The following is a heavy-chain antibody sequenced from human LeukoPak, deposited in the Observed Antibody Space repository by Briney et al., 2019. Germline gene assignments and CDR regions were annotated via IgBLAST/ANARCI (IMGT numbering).Heavy chain of an antibody. D-gene: IGHD4-17*01. CDR3: ASPLRVDGDYFDY. V-gene: IGHV1-18*01. CDR2: ISAYNGNT. Sequence: GASVKVSCKASGYTFTNYDISWVRQAPGQGLEWMGWISAYNGNTNYAQKLQGRVTMTTDTSTSTAYMELRSLRSDDTAVYYCASPLRVDGDYFDYWGQGTLVTVSS. CDR1: GYTFTNYD. J-gene: IGHJ4*02.